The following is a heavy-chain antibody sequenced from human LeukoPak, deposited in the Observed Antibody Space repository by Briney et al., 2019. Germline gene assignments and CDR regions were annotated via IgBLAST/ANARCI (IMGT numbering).Heavy chain of an antibody. CDR2: IYHSGST. Sequence: SETLSLTCTVSGYSISSGYYWGWIRQPPGQGLEWIGSIYHSGSTYYNPSLRSRVTISVDTSKNQFSLKLSSVTAADTAVYYCARETSQKGAHYMDVWGKGTTITISS. J-gene: IGHJ6*03. D-gene: IGHD3-16*01. V-gene: IGHV4-38-2*02. CDR1: GYSISSGYY. CDR3: ARETSQKGAHYMDV.